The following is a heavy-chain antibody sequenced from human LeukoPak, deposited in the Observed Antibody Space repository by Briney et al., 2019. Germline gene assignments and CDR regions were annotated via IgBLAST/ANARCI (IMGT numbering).Heavy chain of an antibody. V-gene: IGHV1-46*01. CDR2: INPSGGST. CDR1: GYTFTSYY. CDR3: AATTTGYAFDI. J-gene: IGHJ3*02. Sequence: ASVKVSCKASGYTFTSYYMHWVRQAPGQGLEWMGIINPSGGSTSYAQKFQGRVTMTRDMSTSTAYMELRSLRSDDTAVYYCAATTTGYAFDIWGQGTMVTVSS. D-gene: IGHD1-1*01.